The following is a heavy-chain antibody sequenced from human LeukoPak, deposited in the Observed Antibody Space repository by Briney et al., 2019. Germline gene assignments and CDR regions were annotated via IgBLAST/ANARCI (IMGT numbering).Heavy chain of an antibody. CDR3: ARDVGAVAGGGNDAFDI. V-gene: IGHV4-59*01. D-gene: IGHD6-19*01. CDR2: IYYSGST. CDR1: GGSISSYY. J-gene: IGHJ3*02. Sequence: PSETLPLTCTVSGGSISSYYWSWIRQPPGKGLEWIGYIYYSGSTNYNPSLKSRVTISVDTSKNQFSLKLSSVTAADTAVYYCARDVGAVAGGGNDAFDIWGQGTMVTVSS.